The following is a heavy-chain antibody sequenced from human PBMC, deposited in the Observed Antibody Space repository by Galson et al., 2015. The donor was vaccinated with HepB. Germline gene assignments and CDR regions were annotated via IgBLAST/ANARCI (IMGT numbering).Heavy chain of an antibody. CDR3: AKDLWQQLIKGGYDYYYYGMDV. V-gene: IGHV3-30*18. CDR1: GFTFSTYG. CDR2: ISHDGNKK. J-gene: IGHJ6*02. D-gene: IGHD6-13*01. Sequence: SLRLSCAASGFTFSTYGMHWVRQAPGRGLEWVSAISHDGNKKYYADSVKGRFTISRDNSKNTVYLQMNSLRVEDTDVYYCAKDLWQQLIKGGYDYYYYGMDVWGQGTTVTVSS.